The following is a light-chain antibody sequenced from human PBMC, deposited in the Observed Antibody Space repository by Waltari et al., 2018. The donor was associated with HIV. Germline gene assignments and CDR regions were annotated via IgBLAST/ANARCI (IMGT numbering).Light chain of an antibody. CDR2: EVT. CDR3: SSFANRDGFYVL. J-gene: IGLJ2*01. CDR1: NSDIGTYHY. Sequence: QSALTQPPSASGSPGQSVTLPCTGTNSDIGTYHYVSWYQHHPGNAPKLVISEVTKRPSGFSDRFSGSKSGNTAFLTVSGLQAEDEADYYCSSFANRDGFYVLFGGGTRLTVL. V-gene: IGLV2-8*01.